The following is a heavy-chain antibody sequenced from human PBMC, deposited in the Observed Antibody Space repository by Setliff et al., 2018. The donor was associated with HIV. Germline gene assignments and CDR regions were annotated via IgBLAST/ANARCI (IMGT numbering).Heavy chain of an antibody. D-gene: IGHD3-10*01. J-gene: IGHJ2*01. Sequence: KTSETLSLTCTVSGDSIGDYYWNWIRQPAGKGLEWIGRVYGSAYSNYNPSLKSRVTMSVDTSQNQFSLKLRSVNAADTAVDYCARDWVTRSNYYGSGRPWDFDFWGRGILVTVS. CDR2: VYGSAYS. CDR1: GDSIGDYY. V-gene: IGHV4-4*07. CDR3: ARDWVTRSNYYGSGRPWDFDF.